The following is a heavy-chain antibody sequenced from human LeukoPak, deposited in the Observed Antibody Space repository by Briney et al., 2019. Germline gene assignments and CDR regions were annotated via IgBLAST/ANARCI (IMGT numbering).Heavy chain of an antibody. Sequence: PSETLSLTCTVSGGSISSSSYYWGWIRQPPGKGLEWIGSIYYSGSTYYNPSLKSRVTISVDTSKNQFSLKLSSVTAADTAVYYCASLNDDIVVGTYCMDVWGQGTTVTVSS. CDR1: GGSISSSSYY. D-gene: IGHD2-2*01. J-gene: IGHJ6*02. CDR3: ASLNDDIVVGTYCMDV. CDR2: IYYSGST. V-gene: IGHV4-39*01.